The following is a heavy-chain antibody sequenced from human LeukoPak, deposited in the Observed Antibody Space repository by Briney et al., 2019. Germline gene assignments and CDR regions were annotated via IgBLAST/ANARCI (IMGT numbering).Heavy chain of an antibody. CDR1: GGSISSYY. D-gene: IGHD3-22*01. CDR3: ASEAVIHIGYYYMDV. CDR2: IYTSGST. Sequence: PSETLSLTCTVSGGSISSYYWSWIRQPAGKGLEWIGRIYTSGSTNYNPSLKSRVTMSVDTSKNQFSLKLSSVTAADTAVYYCASEAVIHIGYYYMDVWGKGTTVTVSS. V-gene: IGHV4-4*07. J-gene: IGHJ6*03.